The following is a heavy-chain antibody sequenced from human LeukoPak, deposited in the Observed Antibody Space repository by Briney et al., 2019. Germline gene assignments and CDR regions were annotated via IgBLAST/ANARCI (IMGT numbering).Heavy chain of an antibody. Sequence: PSETLSLTCTVSGGSISSYYWSWIRQPPGKGLEWIRYIYYSGSTNYNPSLKSRVTISVVTSKNQFSLKLSSVTAADTAVYYCAREVVGATRWFDPWGQGTLVTVSS. CDR2: IYYSGST. CDR3: AREVVGATRWFDP. J-gene: IGHJ5*02. CDR1: GGSISSYY. D-gene: IGHD1-26*01. V-gene: IGHV4-59*01.